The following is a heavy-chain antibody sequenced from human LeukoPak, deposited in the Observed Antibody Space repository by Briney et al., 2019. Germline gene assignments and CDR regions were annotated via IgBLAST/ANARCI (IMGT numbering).Heavy chain of an antibody. CDR3: ATRRTDYYDSSGYHS. CDR1: GYTFTGYY. Sequence: ASVKVSCKASGYTFTGYYMHWVRQAPGQGLEWMGIINPSGGSTSYAQKFQGRVTMTEDTSTDTAYMELSSLRSEDTAVYYCATRRTDYYDSSGYHSWGQGTLVTVSS. D-gene: IGHD3-22*01. V-gene: IGHV1-46*01. J-gene: IGHJ4*02. CDR2: INPSGGST.